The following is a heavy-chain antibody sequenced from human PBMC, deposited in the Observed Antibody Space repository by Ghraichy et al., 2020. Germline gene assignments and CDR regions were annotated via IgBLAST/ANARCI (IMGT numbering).Heavy chain of an antibody. V-gene: IGHV3-30*02. CDR1: GFDISRYG. CDR3: ARERQVGDYYYFYAMDA. D-gene: IGHD1-26*01. J-gene: IGHJ6*02. CDR2: IRNDGSNP. Sequence: GESLNISCVASGFDISRYGIHWVRQAPGKGLEWVTFIRNDGSNPYYVDSVKGRFTISRDNSKNTLYLEMNSLRSGDTAVYYCARERQVGDYYYFYAMDAWGQGTTVTVAS.